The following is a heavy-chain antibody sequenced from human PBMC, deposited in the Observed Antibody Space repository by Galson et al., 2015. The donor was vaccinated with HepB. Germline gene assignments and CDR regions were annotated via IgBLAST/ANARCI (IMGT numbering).Heavy chain of an antibody. D-gene: IGHD1-26*01. CDR2: ISSSSSYI. V-gene: IGHV3-21*01. CDR3: ARDPSRGGSYYGFDY. CDR1: GFTFSSYS. J-gene: IGHJ4*02. Sequence: SLRLSCAASGFTFSSYSMNWVRQAPGKGLEWVSSISSSSSYIYYADSVKGRFTISRDNAKNSLYLQMNSLRAEDTAVYYCARDPSRGGSYYGFDYWGQGTLVTVSS.